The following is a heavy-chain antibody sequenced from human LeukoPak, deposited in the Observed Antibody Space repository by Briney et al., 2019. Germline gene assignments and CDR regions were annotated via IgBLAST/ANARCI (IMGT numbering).Heavy chain of an antibody. Sequence: ASVKVSCKASGYTFTSYDINWVRQATGQGLEWMGWMNPNSGNTGYAQKFQGRVTMTRNTSISTAYMELSSLRSEDTAVYYCATDNSRYRLLWFGELLRYDAFDIWGQGTMVTVSS. CDR3: ATDNSRYRLLWFGELLRYDAFDI. CDR1: GYTFTSYD. J-gene: IGHJ3*02. CDR2: MNPNSGNT. D-gene: IGHD3-10*01. V-gene: IGHV1-8*01.